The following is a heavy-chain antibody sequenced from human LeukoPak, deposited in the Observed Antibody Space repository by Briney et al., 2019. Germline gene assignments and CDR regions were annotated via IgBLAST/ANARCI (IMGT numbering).Heavy chain of an antibody. CDR3: ARQGNYGDYFDY. J-gene: IGHJ4*02. D-gene: IGHD4-17*01. V-gene: IGHV1-2*02. CDR1: GYTFTGYY. Sequence: ASVKVSSKASGYTFTGYYMHWVRQAPGQGLEWMGWINPNSGGTNYAQKFQGRVTMTRDTSISTAYMELSRLRSDDTAVYYCARQGNYGDYFDYWGQGTLVTVSS. CDR2: INPNSGGT.